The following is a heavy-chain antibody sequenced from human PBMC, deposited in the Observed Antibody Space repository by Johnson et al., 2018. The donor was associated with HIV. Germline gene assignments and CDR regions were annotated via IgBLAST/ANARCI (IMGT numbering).Heavy chain of an antibody. CDR2: IWYAGSNK. CDR1: GFTFSSYG. J-gene: IGHJ3*02. Sequence: QVQLVESGGGVVQPGRSLRLSCAASGFTFSSYGMHWVRQAPGKGLEWVAVIWYAGSNKYYADSVKGRFTISRDNSKNTLYLQMNSLRAEDTAVYYCANGDIRYCSSTSCHDGAFDIWGQGTMVTVSS. D-gene: IGHD2-2*01. CDR3: ANGDIRYCSSTSCHDGAFDI. V-gene: IGHV3-33*06.